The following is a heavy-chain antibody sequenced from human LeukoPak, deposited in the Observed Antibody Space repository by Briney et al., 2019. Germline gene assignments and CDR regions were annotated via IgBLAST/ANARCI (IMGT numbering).Heavy chain of an antibody. Sequence: ASVKVSCKVSGYTLTELSMHWVRQAPGKGLEWMGGFDPEDGETIYAQKFQGRVTMTEDTSTDTAYMELSSLRSEDTAVYYCATIAVAHPAGFENWFDPWGQGTLVTVSS. CDR1: GYTLTELS. CDR2: FDPEDGET. V-gene: IGHV1-24*01. D-gene: IGHD6-19*01. CDR3: ATIAVAHPAGFENWFDP. J-gene: IGHJ5*02.